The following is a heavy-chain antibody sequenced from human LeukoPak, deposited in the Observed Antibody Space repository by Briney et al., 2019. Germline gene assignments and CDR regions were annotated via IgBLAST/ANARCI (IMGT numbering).Heavy chain of an antibody. Sequence: SETLSLTCTVSGGSISSSSYYWGWIRQPPGKGLEWIGYIYHSGSTYYNPPLKSRVTISVDRSKNQFSLKLSSVTAADTAVYYCARIRGDRYYFDYWGQGTLVTVSS. CDR1: GGSISSSSYY. D-gene: IGHD7-27*01. J-gene: IGHJ4*02. CDR3: ARIRGDRYYFDY. V-gene: IGHV4-39*07. CDR2: IYHSGST.